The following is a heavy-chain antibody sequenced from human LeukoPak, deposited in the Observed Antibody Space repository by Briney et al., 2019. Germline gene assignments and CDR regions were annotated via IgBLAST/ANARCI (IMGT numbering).Heavy chain of an antibody. V-gene: IGHV1-2*02. D-gene: IGHD6-13*01. CDR3: ARVAAAGTGYYYYYMDV. Sequence: ASVKVSCKASGYTFTGYYMHWVRQAPGQGLEWMGWINPNIGCTNYAQTFQGRVTMTRDTSISTACMELSRLRSDDTAVYYCARVAAAGTGYYYYYMDVWGKGTTVTISS. CDR2: INPNIGCT. J-gene: IGHJ6*03. CDR1: GYTFTGYY.